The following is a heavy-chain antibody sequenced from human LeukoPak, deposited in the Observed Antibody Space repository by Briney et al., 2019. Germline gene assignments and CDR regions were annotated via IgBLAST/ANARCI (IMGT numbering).Heavy chain of an antibody. D-gene: IGHD5-12*01. CDR1: GFTFSSYW. CDR2: IKQDGSEK. CDR3: ARDRAVKARIGGMDV. V-gene: IGHV3-7*01. J-gene: IGHJ6*02. Sequence: GGSLRLSCAASGFTFSSYWMSWVRQAPGKGLEWVANIKQDGSEKYYVDSVKGRFTISRDNAKNSLYLQMNSLRAEDTAIYYCARDRAVKARIGGMDVWGQGTTVIVSS.